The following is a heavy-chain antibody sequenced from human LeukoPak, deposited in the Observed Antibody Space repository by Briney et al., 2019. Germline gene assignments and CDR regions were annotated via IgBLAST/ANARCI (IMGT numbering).Heavy chain of an antibody. CDR2: IRYDGGIK. D-gene: IGHD3-9*01. CDR3: ANGPHYNILTGFYKVRSHLDY. V-gene: IGHV3-30*02. Sequence: GGSLRLSCAASGFTFSSYGIHWVRQAPGKGLEWVAFIRYDGGIKHYADSVKGRFTLSRDNSKNTLYLQMNSLRAEDTAVYYCANGPHYNILTGFYKVRSHLDYWGQGTLVTVSS. CDR1: GFTFSSYG. J-gene: IGHJ4*02.